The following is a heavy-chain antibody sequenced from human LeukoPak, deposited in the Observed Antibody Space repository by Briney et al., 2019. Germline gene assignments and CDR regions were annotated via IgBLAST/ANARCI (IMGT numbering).Heavy chain of an antibody. J-gene: IGHJ4*02. CDR2: ISSSSSYV. CDR3: ARDYGDYGGLGY. CDR1: GFTFSSYS. Sequence: PGGSLRLSCAASGFTFSSYSMNWVHQAPGKGLEWVPSISSSSSYVYYADSVKGRFTISRDNAKNSLYLQMNSLRAEDTAVYYCARDYGDYGGLGYWGQGTLVTVSS. V-gene: IGHV3-21*01. D-gene: IGHD4-17*01.